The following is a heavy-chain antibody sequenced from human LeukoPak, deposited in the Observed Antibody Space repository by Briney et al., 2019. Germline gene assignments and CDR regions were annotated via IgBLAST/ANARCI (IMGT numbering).Heavy chain of an antibody. CDR1: GGTFSSYT. V-gene: IGHV1-69*02. CDR2: IIPILGIA. CDR3: ARVTPGYGDYYFDY. J-gene: IGHJ4*02. D-gene: IGHD4-17*01. Sequence: ASVKVSCKASGGTFSSYTISWVRQAPGQGLEWMGRIIPILGIANYAQKFQGRVTITADKSTSTAYMELSSLRSEDTAVYYCARVTPGYGDYYFDYRGQGTLVTVSS.